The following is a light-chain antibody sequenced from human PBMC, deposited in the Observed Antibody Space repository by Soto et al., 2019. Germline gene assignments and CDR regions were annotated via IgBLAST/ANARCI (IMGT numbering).Light chain of an antibody. Sequence: ELVLTQSPVTLSLSPGERATLSCRASQSVRTYLAWYQVKPGQAPRLLIYDASRRTSGVPARFSGSGSGTDFTLTISSLEPEDFARYSCQQRNTWPPITVGQGTRLEIK. J-gene: IGKJ5*01. CDR2: DAS. CDR1: QSVRTY. V-gene: IGKV3-11*01. CDR3: QQRNTWPPIT.